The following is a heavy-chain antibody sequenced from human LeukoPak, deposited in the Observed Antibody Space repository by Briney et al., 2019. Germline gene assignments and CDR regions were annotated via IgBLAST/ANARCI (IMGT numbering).Heavy chain of an antibody. D-gene: IGHD1-1*01. CDR1: GLIVNSNF. V-gene: IGHV3-48*04. CDR2: IVGSSSNM. CDR3: ATDTPETAAFDY. Sequence: GGSLRFSCAASGLIVNSNFMSWVRLARGKGLEWVSYIVGSSSNMYYADSVKGRFTISRDNAKNSLYLQMGSLRAEDTAVYYCATDTPETAAFDYWGQGTLVTVSS. J-gene: IGHJ4*02.